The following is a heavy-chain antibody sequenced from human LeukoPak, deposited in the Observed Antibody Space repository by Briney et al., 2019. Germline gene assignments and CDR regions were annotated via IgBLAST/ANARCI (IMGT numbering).Heavy chain of an antibody. Sequence: PGGSLRLSCAASGFTFSSYGMHWVRQAPGKGLEWVAFIRYDGSNKYYADSVKGRFTISRDNAKNSLYLQMNSLRAEDTAVYYCARGGLWAFDIWGQGTMVTVSS. CDR1: GFTFSSYG. CDR3: ARGGLWAFDI. V-gene: IGHV3-30*02. J-gene: IGHJ3*02. CDR2: IRYDGSNK.